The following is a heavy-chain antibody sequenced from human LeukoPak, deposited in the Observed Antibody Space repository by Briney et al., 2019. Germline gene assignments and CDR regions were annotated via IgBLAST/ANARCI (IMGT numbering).Heavy chain of an antibody. CDR2: IRYDGSNK. D-gene: IGHD6-19*01. CDR1: GFTFSSYG. Sequence: GSLRLSCAASGFTFSSYGMHWVRQAPGKGLEWVAFIRYDGSNKYYADSVKGRFTISRDNSKNTLYLQMNSLRAEDTAVYYCAKDHRYSSGWHDYWGQGTLVTVSS. J-gene: IGHJ4*02. CDR3: AKDHRYSSGWHDY. V-gene: IGHV3-30*02.